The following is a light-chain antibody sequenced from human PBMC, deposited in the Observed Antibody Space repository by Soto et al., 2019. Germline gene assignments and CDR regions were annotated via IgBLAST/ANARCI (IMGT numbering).Light chain of an antibody. V-gene: IGKV1-9*01. CDR3: QQLNSYLPIT. J-gene: IGKJ5*01. CDR2: AAS. CDR1: QGISSY. Sequence: IELTQSTSSLSASVGDRVTITCRASQGISSYLAWYQQKPGKAPKLLIYAASTLQSGVPSRFSGSGSGTDFTLTISSLQPEDFATYYCQQLNSYLPITFGQGTLLAI.